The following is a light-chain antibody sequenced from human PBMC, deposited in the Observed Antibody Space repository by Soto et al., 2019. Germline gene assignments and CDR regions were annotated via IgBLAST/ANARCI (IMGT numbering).Light chain of an antibody. CDR1: QSVRSSY. J-gene: IGKJ1*01. Sequence: EIVLTQSPGTLSLSPGERATLSCRASQSVRSSYLAWYQQKPGQAPRLLIYGASSRATGIPDRFSGSGSGTDFTLPISSLEPEAFAVYYCQQYGTSPRTFGQGTKVDIK. CDR2: GAS. CDR3: QQYGTSPRT. V-gene: IGKV3-20*01.